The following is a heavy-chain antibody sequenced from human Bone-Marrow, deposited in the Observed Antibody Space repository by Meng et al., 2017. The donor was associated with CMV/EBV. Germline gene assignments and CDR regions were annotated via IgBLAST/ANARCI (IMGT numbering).Heavy chain of an antibody. CDR1: GFTFDDYG. V-gene: IGHV3-48*04. Sequence: LSLTCAASGFTFDDYGMSWVRQAPGKGLEWVSYISSSSSTIYYADSVKGRFTISRDNAKNSLYLQMNSLRAEDTAVYYCSPVVRPYWGQGTLVTVS. CDR2: ISSSSSTI. J-gene: IGHJ4*02. D-gene: IGHD2-21*01. CDR3: SPVVRPY.